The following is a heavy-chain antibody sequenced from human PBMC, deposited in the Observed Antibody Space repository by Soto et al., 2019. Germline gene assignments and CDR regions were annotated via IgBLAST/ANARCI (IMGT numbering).Heavy chain of an antibody. D-gene: IGHD6-19*01. CDR3: AKEPYKQWLVHWFDP. V-gene: IGHV3-30*18. CDR1: GFTFSSYG. J-gene: IGHJ5*02. Sequence: GGSLRLSCAASGFTFSSYGMHWVRQAPGKGLEWVAVISYDGSNKYYADSVKGRFTISRDNSKNTLYLQMNSLRAEDTAVYYSAKEPYKQWLVHWFDPWGQGTLVTVSS. CDR2: ISYDGSNK.